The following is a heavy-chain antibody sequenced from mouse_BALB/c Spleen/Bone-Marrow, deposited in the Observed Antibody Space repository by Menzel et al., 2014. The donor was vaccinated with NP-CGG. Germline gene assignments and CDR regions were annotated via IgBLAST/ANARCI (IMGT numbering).Heavy chain of an antibody. D-gene: IGHD1-1*01. CDR3: ARGYGNSYIYYFDY. CDR2: IDPYYGGT. CDR1: GYSFTGYN. Sequence: EVKLQESGPELEKPGASVKISCKASGYSFTGYNMNWVKQSNGESLEWIGNIDPYYGGTSFNQKFEGKATLTVDKSSSTAYMQLKSLTSEDSAVYYCARGYGNSYIYYFDYWGQGTALTVSS. V-gene: IGHV1-39*01. J-gene: IGHJ2*01.